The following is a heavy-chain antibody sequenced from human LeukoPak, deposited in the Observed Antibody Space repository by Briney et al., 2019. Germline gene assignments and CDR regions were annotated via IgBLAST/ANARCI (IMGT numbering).Heavy chain of an antibody. Sequence: GGSLRLSCAASGFTFSSYAMHWVRQAPGKGLEWVAVISYDGSNKYYADSVKGRFTISRDNANNMVYLQMNSLRAEDTAVYYCTRGCSITGCPSDYWGQGTLVTVSS. D-gene: IGHD2-2*01. CDR2: ISYDGSNK. CDR3: TRGCSITGCPSDY. J-gene: IGHJ4*02. V-gene: IGHV3-30-3*01. CDR1: GFTFSSYA.